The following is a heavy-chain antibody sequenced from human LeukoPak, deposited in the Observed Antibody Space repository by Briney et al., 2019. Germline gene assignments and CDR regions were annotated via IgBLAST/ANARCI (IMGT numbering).Heavy chain of an antibody. CDR1: GGSFSSGTFY. V-gene: IGHV4-39*01. CDR3: GKPEGGLDPSPLDY. CDR2: IRFSGGT. D-gene: IGHD6-19*01. Sequence: SETLSLTCTFSGGSFSSGTFYWAWIRQPPGKGLEWIGSIRFSGGTYYNPSLKSRVTISVDTSKNQFSLKVTSVTAADTAVYYWGKPEGGLDPSPLDYGGRGTLATVSS. J-gene: IGHJ4*02.